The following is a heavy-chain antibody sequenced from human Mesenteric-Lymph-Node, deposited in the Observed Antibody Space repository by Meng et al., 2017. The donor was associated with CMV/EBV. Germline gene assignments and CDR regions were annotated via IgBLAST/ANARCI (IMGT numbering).Heavy chain of an antibody. D-gene: IGHD5-24*01. CDR3: ARDEIATMFMEFDY. CDR2: IKDSGGST. V-gene: IGHV1-46*01. J-gene: IGHJ4*02. Sequence: KASGSTFTRYYLHWVRQAPGKGIEWMGVIKDSGGSTSYEKKFQGRVTLTRDTSTSTVYMELSSLRSEDTAVYYCARDEIATMFMEFDYWGQGTLVT. CDR1: GSTFTRYY.